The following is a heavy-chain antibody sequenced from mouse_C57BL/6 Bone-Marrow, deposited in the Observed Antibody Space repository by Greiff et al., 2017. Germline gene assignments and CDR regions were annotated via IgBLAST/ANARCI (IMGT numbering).Heavy chain of an antibody. J-gene: IGHJ2*01. CDR3: ARLLTDYFDY. Sequence: VQLKESGAELARPGASVKLSCKASGYTFTSSGISWVKQRTGQGLEWIGEIYPRSGNTYYNEKFKGKATLTADKSSSTAYMELRSLTSEDSAVYFCARLLTDYFDYWGQGTTLTVSS. CDR1: GYTFTSSG. CDR2: IYPRSGNT. V-gene: IGHV1-81*01.